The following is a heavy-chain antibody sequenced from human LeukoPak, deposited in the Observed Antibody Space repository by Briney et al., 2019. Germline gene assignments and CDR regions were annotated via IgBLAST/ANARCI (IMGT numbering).Heavy chain of an antibody. CDR2: IIPIFGTA. Sequence: VASVKVSCKASGYTFTGYYMHWVRQAPGQGLEWMGGIIPIFGTANYAQKFQGRVTITTDESTSTAYMELSSLRSEDTAVYYCARGGRTISPRWFDPWGQGTLVTVSS. CDR1: GYTFTGYY. J-gene: IGHJ5*02. CDR3: ARGGRTISPRWFDP. V-gene: IGHV1-69*05. D-gene: IGHD3-3*01.